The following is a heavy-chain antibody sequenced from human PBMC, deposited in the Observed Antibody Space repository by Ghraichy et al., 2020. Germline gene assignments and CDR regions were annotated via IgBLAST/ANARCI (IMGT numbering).Heavy chain of an antibody. CDR1: NGSISNFY. D-gene: IGHD1-26*01. J-gene: IGHJ4*02. V-gene: IGHV4-4*08. CDR2: VQNTWNT. Sequence: SETLSLICTISNGSISNFYWSWLRQSPGKGLEWIGYVQNTWNTNYNPSLKSRVTISVDTSKSQFSLKLTSVTAADTAVYYCARDRRHYSGSPRGLDSWGPGTLVSVSS. CDR3: ARDRRHYSGSPRGLDS.